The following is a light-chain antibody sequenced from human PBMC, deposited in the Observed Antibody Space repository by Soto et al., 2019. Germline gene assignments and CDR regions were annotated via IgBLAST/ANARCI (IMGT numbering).Light chain of an antibody. CDR2: GAS. V-gene: IGKV3-15*01. CDR3: QQYNNWPPGRT. J-gene: IGKJ4*01. CDR1: QSVSSN. Sequence: EIVMTQSPATLSVSPGERATISCRASQSVSSNLAWYQQKPGQAPRLLIYGASTRATGIPARFSGSGSGTEFTLTISSLQSEDFAVYYCQQYNNWPPGRTFGGGTKVDIK.